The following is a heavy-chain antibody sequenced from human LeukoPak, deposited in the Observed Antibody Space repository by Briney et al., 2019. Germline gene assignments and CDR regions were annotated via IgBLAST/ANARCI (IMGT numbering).Heavy chain of an antibody. CDR3: AKEDGMDV. CDR2: ISYDGSNK. CDR1: GFTVITNY. Sequence: GGSLRLSCAASGFTVITNYMSWVRQAPGKGLEWVAVISYDGSNKYYADSVKGRFTISRDNSKNALYLQMNSLRAEDTAVYYCAKEDGMDVWGQGTTVTVSS. J-gene: IGHJ6*02. V-gene: IGHV3-30*18.